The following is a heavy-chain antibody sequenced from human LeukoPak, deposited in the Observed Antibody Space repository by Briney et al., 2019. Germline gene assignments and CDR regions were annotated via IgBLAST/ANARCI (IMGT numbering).Heavy chain of an antibody. CDR2: ISGDGSST. J-gene: IGHJ4*02. Sequence: TGGSPRLSCAASGFTFSSYWMHWVRQTPGKGLVWVSRISGDGSSTTYAESVKGRFTISRDNAKNTLYLQMNSLRAEDTAVYYCARELPFDYWGQGTVVTVSS. V-gene: IGHV3-74*01. CDR3: ARELPFDY. CDR1: GFTFSSYW.